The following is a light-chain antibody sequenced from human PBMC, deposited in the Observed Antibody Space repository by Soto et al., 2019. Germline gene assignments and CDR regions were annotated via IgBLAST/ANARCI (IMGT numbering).Light chain of an antibody. CDR3: QHYNNWPPSIT. V-gene: IGKV3-15*01. J-gene: IGKJ5*01. CDR1: QSGSSN. CDR2: GAS. Sequence: IVMTQSPATLSVSPGERATLSCRASQSGSSNLAWYQQKPGQAPRLLIYGASTRATDIPARFSGSGSGTEFTLTISSLQSEDFVIYYCQHYNNWPPSITFGQGTRLEIK.